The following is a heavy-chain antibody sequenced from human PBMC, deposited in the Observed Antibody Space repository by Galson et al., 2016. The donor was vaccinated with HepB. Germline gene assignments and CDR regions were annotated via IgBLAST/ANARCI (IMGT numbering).Heavy chain of an antibody. J-gene: IGHJ6*02. Sequence: SETLSLTCTVSGASISSYYWSWIRQPPGKGLEWIGYIYYRGSTNFNPSLKSRVTIPVDTSKNQFSLNLNSVTAADTALYYCVRNGYYCLDAWGQGTTVTVSS. CDR1: GASISSYY. V-gene: IGHV4-59*12. CDR3: VRNGYYCLDA. CDR2: IYYRGST.